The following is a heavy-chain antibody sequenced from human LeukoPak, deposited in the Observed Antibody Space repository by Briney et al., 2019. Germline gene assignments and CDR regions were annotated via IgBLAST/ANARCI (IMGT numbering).Heavy chain of an antibody. J-gene: IGHJ4*02. CDR3: ARRAGAYTHPYDY. Sequence: GGSLRLSCAASGFTFSNYAMHWVRQAPGKGLEWVAVISYDGSNKYYADSVKGRFTISRDNSKNTLYLQMNSLRAEDTAVYYCARRAGAYTHPYDYWGQGTLVTVSS. CDR2: ISYDGSNK. CDR1: GFTFSNYA. V-gene: IGHV3-30*14. D-gene: IGHD3-16*01.